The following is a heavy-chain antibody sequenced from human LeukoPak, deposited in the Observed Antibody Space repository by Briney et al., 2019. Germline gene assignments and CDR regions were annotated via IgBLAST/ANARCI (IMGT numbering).Heavy chain of an antibody. CDR2: IKDADAKP. CDR1: GLAVSTSV. J-gene: IGHJ4*02. CDR3: AKDSHDIVVVPAAMGLDY. D-gene: IGHD2-2*01. Sequence: GGSLRLSCATSGLAVSTSVIYWFRQAPGKGLEWVSDIKDADAKPSYADSVKGRFTISRDNSKNTVYLEMNSLRAEDTAVYYCAKDSHDIVVVPAAMGLDYWGQGTLVTVSS. V-gene: IGHV3-23*01.